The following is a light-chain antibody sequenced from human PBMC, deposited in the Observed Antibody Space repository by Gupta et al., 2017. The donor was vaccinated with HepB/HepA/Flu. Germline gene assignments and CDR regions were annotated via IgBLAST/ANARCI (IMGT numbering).Light chain of an antibody. V-gene: IGKV2-28*01. Sequence: DTVMNQSPLYLPVTPGESASISCMSSQSLVHSNGNSYLDWYVQKQGQSPQLLIYLCSYRASGVPDRISGSGSGTDFTLTISRVEAEDVGIYYCMQGLQAPVTFGQGTRLDIK. CDR3: MQGLQAPVT. J-gene: IGKJ5*01. CDR1: QSLVHSNGNSY. CDR2: LCS.